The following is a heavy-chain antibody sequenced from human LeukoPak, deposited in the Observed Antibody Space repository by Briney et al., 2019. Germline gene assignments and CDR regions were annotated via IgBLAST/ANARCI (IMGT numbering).Heavy chain of an antibody. CDR1: GYTFTSYY. J-gene: IGHJ4*02. D-gene: IGHD6-19*01. CDR3: ARGGSLAAAPHRYYFDY. Sequence: SVKVSCKASGYTFTSYYMHWVRQAPGQGLEWMGIINPSGGSTTYAQKFQGRVTMTRDTSTSTVYMELSSLRSEDTAVFYCARGGSLAAAPHRYYFDYWGQGTPVTVSS. V-gene: IGHV1-46*01. CDR2: INPSGGST.